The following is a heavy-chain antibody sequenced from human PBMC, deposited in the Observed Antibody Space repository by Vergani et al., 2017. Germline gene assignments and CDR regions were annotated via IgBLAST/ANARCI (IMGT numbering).Heavy chain of an antibody. Sequence: EVQLLESGGGLVQPGGSLRLSCAASGFTFSSYAMSWVRQAPGKGLEWVSAIRGSGGSTDYADSVKGRFTIPRDNSTNTLYLQMNSLRAEDTAVYYCAKDSSRYSSSCGVDYWGQGTLVTVSS. CDR2: IRGSGGST. D-gene: IGHD6-13*01. J-gene: IGHJ4*02. V-gene: IGHV3-23*01. CDR1: GFTFSSYA. CDR3: AKDSSRYSSSCGVDY.